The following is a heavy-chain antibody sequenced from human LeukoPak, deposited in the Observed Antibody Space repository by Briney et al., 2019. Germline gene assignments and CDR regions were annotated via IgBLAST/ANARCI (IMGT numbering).Heavy chain of an antibody. Sequence: SETLSLTCAVYGGSFSGYYWSWIRQPPGKGLEWIGEINHSGSTNYNPSLKSRVTISVDTSKNQFSLKLRSVTAADRDVYYCARRSRGGTDYWGQGTLVTVSS. D-gene: IGHD6-13*01. CDR1: GGSFSGYY. CDR2: INHSGST. V-gene: IGHV4-34*01. CDR3: ARRSRGGTDY. J-gene: IGHJ4*02.